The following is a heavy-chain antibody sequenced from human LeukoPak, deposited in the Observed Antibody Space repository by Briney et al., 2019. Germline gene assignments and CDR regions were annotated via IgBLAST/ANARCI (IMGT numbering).Heavy chain of an antibody. CDR2: IDPNSGGT. J-gene: IGHJ5*02. CDR1: GYTFTGYY. D-gene: IGHD5-12*01. Sequence: GASVKVSCKASGYTFTGYYMHWVRQAPGQGLEWMGWIDPNSGGTNHAQKFQGRVTMTRDTSISTAYMELSRLRSDDTAVYYCARDGRLSGAEGWFDPWGQGTLVTVSS. V-gene: IGHV1-2*02. CDR3: ARDGRLSGAEGWFDP.